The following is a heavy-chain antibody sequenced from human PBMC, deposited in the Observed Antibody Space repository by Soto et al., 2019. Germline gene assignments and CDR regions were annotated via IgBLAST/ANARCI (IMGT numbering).Heavy chain of an antibody. CDR2: IWYDGSNK. CDR1: GFTFSSYG. D-gene: IGHD3-10*01. J-gene: IGHJ4*02. V-gene: IGHV3-33*01. CDR3: ARTQVPYYYGSGSYYYFDY. Sequence: PGGSLRLSCAASGFTFSSYGMHWVRQAPGKGLEWVAVIWYDGSNKYYADSVKGRFTISRDNSKNTLYLQMNSLRAEDTAVYYCARTQVPYYYGSGSYYYFDYWGQGTLVTVSS.